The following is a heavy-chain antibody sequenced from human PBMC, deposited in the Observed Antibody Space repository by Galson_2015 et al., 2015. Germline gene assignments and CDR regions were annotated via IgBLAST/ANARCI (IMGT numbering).Heavy chain of an antibody. CDR1: GFIFGTQS. Sequence: SLRLSCAASGFIFGTQSMNWVRQAPGKGLEWVSYISSVSSSINYADSVKGRFTIYRDNAQNSLYLQINNLRDEDTAVYYCARGLGSTNKRDHRFDSWGQGTLVTVSS. J-gene: IGHJ5*01. D-gene: IGHD3-10*01. V-gene: IGHV3-48*02. CDR3: ARGLGSTNKRDHRFDS. CDR2: ISSVSSSI.